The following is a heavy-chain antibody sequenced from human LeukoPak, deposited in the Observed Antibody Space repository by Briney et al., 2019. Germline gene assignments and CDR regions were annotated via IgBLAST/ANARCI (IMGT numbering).Heavy chain of an antibody. V-gene: IGHV4-38-2*02. CDR2: IYHSGST. Sequence: SETLSLTCTVSGYSISSGNYWGWIRQPPGKGLEWIGSIYHSGSTYYNPSLKSRVTISVDTSKNQFSLKLSSVTAADTAVYYCARVSVLDWYFDPWGRGTLVTVSS. J-gene: IGHJ2*01. D-gene: IGHD5/OR15-5a*01. CDR3: ARVSVLDWYFDP. CDR1: GYSISSGNY.